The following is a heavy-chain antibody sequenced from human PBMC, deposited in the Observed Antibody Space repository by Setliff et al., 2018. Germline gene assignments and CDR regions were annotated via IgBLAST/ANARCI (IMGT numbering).Heavy chain of an antibody. CDR1: GFTFSTHA. D-gene: IGHD6-19*01. Sequence: GGSLRLSCATSGFTFSTHAMHWARRAPGKGLDWVAMIWSDGNTTYYADSVKGRFTVSRDNSKNTLYLQMNSLRAEDTAMYHCASHNPTRRAVDSTPIGCWGQGALVTVSS. CDR2: IWSDGNTT. CDR3: ASHNPTRRAVDSTPIGC. V-gene: IGHV3-33*01. J-gene: IGHJ4*02.